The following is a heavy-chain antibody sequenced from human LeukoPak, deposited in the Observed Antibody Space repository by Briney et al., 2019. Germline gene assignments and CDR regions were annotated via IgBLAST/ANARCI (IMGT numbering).Heavy chain of an antibody. D-gene: IGHD3-3*02. CDR1: GFTFSSYW. CDR2: IKHDGSEM. CDR3: ARKNTLAD. J-gene: IGHJ4*02. Sequence: GGSLRLSCTASGFTFSSYWMSWVRQAPGKGLEWVANIKHDGSEMYYVDSVKGRLTISRDNAKSSLSLQMNSLRVEDTAVYYCARKNTLADWGQGTLVSVSP. V-gene: IGHV3-7*01.